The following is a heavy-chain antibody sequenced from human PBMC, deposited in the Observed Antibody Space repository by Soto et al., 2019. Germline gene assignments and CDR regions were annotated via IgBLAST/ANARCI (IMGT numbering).Heavy chain of an antibody. Sequence: PGGSLRLSCAASGFTFSSYGMHRVRQAPGKGLEWVAVIWYDGSNKYYAGSVKGRFTISRDNSKNTLYLQMNSLKAEDTAVYYWAGDDMAHAWGQGTLVTVSS. J-gene: IGHJ5*02. CDR2: IWYDGSNK. D-gene: IGHD3-9*01. CDR3: AGDDMAHA. V-gene: IGHV3-33*01. CDR1: GFTFSSYG.